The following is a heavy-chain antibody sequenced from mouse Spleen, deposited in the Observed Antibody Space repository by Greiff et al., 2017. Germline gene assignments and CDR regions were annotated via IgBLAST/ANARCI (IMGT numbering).Heavy chain of an antibody. V-gene: IGHV1-55*01. CDR2: IYPGSGST. CDR3: ARGGNYDAMDY. Sequence: VQLQQPGAELVKPGASVKMSCKASGYTFTSYWITWVKQRPGQGLEWIGDIYPGSGSTNYNEKFKSKATLTVDKSSSTAYMQLSSLTSEDSAVYYCARGGNYDAMDYWGQGTSVTVSS. D-gene: IGHD2-1*01. CDR1: GYTFTSYW. J-gene: IGHJ4*01.